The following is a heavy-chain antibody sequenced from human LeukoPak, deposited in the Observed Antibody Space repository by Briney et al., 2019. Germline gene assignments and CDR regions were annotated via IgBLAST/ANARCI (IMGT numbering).Heavy chain of an antibody. Sequence: PSDTLSLTRAVSGESFSYNYWTWVRQPPGKGLEWIGDINHSGRVNYRPSLKSRVTISADTSKSQFSLKLNAVTAADTAVYYCARGLGPMSPSLDYWGQGSLVTVSS. V-gene: IGHV4-34*01. J-gene: IGHJ4*02. CDR1: GESFSYNY. D-gene: IGHD3-22*01. CDR2: INHSGRV. CDR3: ARGLGPMSPSLDY.